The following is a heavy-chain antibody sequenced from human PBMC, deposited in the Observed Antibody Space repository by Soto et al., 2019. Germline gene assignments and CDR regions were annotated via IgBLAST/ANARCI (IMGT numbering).Heavy chain of an antibody. CDR3: ARDSTAPYFGTAGIMDV. Sequence: EVQLVESGGGLVKPGGSLRLSCAASGFTFSSYSMNWVRQAPGKGLEWVSSISSSSSYIYYADSEKGRFTISRDNAKNSLYLQMNSLRAEDTAVYYCARDSTAPYFGTAGIMDVWGKGTTVTVSS. V-gene: IGHV3-21*01. CDR2: ISSSSSYI. J-gene: IGHJ6*03. D-gene: IGHD3-9*01. CDR1: GFTFSSYS.